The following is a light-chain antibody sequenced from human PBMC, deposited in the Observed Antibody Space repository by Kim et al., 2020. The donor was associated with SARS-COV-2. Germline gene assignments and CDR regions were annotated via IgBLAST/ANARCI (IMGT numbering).Light chain of an antibody. CDR1: QRVSSN. V-gene: IGKV3-15*01. CDR2: DES. CDR3: QQYNNWSPIT. J-gene: IGKJ5*01. Sequence: APVERATLSCRASQRVSSNLAGYQQKHREAPSLLIYDESTRATGIPPRFSGSGSATEFTLTISSLQSEDFAVYYCQQYNNWSPITFGQGTQLEIK.